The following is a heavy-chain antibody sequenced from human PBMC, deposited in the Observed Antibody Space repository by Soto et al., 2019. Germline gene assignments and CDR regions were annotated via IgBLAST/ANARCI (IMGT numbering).Heavy chain of an antibody. Sequence: QITLNESGPTQVKPRQTLTLTCTFSGFSLTTRGVGVGWIRQSPGKAPEWLALIYWDDDTRYSPSLKSRLTITKDTSKNQVILTMADLDPADTATSYCAHRVLRTVFGLVTTTAIYFDFWGQGTPVAVSS. J-gene: IGHJ4*02. CDR3: AHRVLRTVFGLVTTTAIYFDF. CDR1: GFSLTTRGVG. V-gene: IGHV2-5*02. D-gene: IGHD3-3*01. CDR2: IYWDDDT.